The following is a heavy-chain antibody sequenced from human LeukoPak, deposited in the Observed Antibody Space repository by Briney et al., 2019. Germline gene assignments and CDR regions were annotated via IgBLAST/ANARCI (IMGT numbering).Heavy chain of an antibody. J-gene: IGHJ5*02. D-gene: IGHD3-10*01. CDR2: ISAYNGNT. CDR1: GYTFTSYG. Sequence: ASVKVSCKASGYTFTSYGISWVRQAPGQGLEWRGWISAYNGNTNYAQKLQGRVTMTTDTSTSTAYMELRSLRSDDTAVYYCARVLMVRGVLSWFDPWGQGTLVTVSS. V-gene: IGHV1-18*01. CDR3: ARVLMVRGVLSWFDP.